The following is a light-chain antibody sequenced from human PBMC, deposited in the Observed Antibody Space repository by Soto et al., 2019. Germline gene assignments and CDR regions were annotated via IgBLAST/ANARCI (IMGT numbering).Light chain of an antibody. V-gene: IGKV3-15*01. CDR1: QSVSSN. Sequence: EIVMTQSPATLSVSPAERATLCCRASQSVSSNLAWYQQKPGQSPRLLIYGASTRATGIPARFSGSGSGTEFTLTISSLQSEDFAVYYCHQYDDGPYTFGQGTKV. J-gene: IGKJ2*01. CDR2: GAS. CDR3: HQYDDGPYT.